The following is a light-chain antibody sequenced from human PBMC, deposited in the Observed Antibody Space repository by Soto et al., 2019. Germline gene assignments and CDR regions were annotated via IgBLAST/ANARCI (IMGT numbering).Light chain of an antibody. CDR1: QSVSSN. CDR3: QQYNLWPPFT. J-gene: IGKJ5*01. CDR2: GAS. V-gene: IGKV3-15*01. Sequence: EIVMTQSPATLSVSPGERATLSCRASQSVSSNLGWYQQKPGQAPRLLIYGASTRATGIPARFSGSGSGTEFTLTISSLQSEDSAVYYCQQYNLWPPFTFGQGTRLEIE.